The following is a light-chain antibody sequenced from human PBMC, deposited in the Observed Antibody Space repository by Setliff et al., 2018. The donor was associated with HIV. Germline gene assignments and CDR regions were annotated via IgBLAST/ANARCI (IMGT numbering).Light chain of an antibody. Sequence: QSALTQPPSASGSPGQSVTISCTGTSSDAGAYNYVSWYQQHPGKAPKLMIYEVNKRPSGVPDRFSGSKSGNTASLTVSGLQAEDEADYYCSSYAGSNKGVFGPGPKVTV. CDR3: SSYAGSNKGV. V-gene: IGLV2-8*01. CDR2: EVN. CDR1: SSDAGAYNY. J-gene: IGLJ1*01.